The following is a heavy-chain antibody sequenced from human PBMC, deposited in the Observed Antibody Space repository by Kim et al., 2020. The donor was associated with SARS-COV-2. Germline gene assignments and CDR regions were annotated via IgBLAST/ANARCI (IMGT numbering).Heavy chain of an antibody. CDR1: GFTFSSYA. V-gene: IGHV3-23*01. J-gene: IGHJ4*02. CDR2: ISGSGGST. Sequence: GGSLRLSCAASGFTFSSYAMSWVRQAPGKGLEWVSAISGSGGSTYYADSVKGRFTISRDNSKNTLYLQMNSLRAEDTAVYYCAKGGAWHCGGDCQYDYWGQGTLVTVSS. D-gene: IGHD2-21*02. CDR3: AKGGAWHCGGDCQYDY.